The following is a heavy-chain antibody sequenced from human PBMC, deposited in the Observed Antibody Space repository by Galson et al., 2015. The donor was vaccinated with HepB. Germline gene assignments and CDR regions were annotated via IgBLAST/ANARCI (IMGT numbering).Heavy chain of an antibody. CDR2: IDWDDDK. D-gene: IGHD3-10*01. CDR1: GFSLTTSGMR. V-gene: IGHV2-70*04. Sequence: PALVKPTQTLTLTCTLSGFSLTTSGMRVSWIRLPPGKALEWLARIDWDDDKFYSTSLKTRLTISKDTSKNQVVLTMTNMDPVDTATYYCARIRGSPYWYFDVWGRGTLVTVSS. CDR3: ARIRGSPYWYFDV. J-gene: IGHJ2*01.